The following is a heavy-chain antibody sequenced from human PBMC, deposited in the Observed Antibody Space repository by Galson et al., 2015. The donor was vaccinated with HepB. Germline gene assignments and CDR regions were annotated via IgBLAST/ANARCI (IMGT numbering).Heavy chain of an antibody. CDR3: ARDFRVWRSVVVIHWFDP. Sequence: SVKVSCKASGYTFTSYAMHWVRQAPGQRLEWMGWINAGNGNTKYSQKFQGRVTITRDTSASTAYMELSSLRSEDTAVYYCARDFRVWRSVVVIHWFDPWGQGTLVTVSS. CDR1: GYTFTSYA. CDR2: INAGNGNT. D-gene: IGHD3-22*01. V-gene: IGHV1-3*01. J-gene: IGHJ5*02.